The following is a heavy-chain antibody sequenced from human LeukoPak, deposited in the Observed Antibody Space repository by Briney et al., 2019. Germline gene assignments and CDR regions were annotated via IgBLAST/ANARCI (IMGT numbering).Heavy chain of an antibody. CDR2: LYIGGNA. V-gene: IGHV3-53*01. D-gene: IGHD5-18*01. CDR1: GLTVNNNY. J-gene: IGHJ4*02. Sequence: GGSLRLSCAASGLTVNNNYMNWVRQAPGKGLEWVSALYIGGNAYYADSVRGRFTISRDNSKNTLYLQMNSLRAEDTAIYYCMTAAGYNFGQYWGQGTLVTVSS. CDR3: MTAAGYNFGQY.